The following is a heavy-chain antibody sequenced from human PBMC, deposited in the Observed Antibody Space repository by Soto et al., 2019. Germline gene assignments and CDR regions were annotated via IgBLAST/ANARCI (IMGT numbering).Heavy chain of an antibody. D-gene: IGHD1-26*01. CDR2: FDPEEGET. CDR1: GYTLTGLS. Sequence: GASVKVSCKVSGYTLTGLSVQWLRQAPGKGLEWMGGFDPEEGETTYAQKFQGRVIMTEDTSTATAYMELISLTSHDTAVYYCATVHGIVAATYFFDYWGQGTLVTVSS. V-gene: IGHV1-24*01. J-gene: IGHJ4*02. CDR3: ATVHGIVAATYFFDY.